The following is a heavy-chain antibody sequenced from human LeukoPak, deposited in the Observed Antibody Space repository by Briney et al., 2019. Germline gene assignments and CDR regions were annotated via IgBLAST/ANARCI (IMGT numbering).Heavy chain of an antibody. CDR3: ARDLYCSGGSCYYYGMDV. CDR1: GYTFTGYY. J-gene: IGHJ6*02. Sequence: GASVKVSCKASGYTFTGYYMHWVRQAPGQGLEWMGWIDPNSGGTNYAQKFQGRVTMTRDTSISTAYMELSRLRSDDTAVYYCARDLYCSGGSCYYYGMDVWGQGTTVTVSS. CDR2: IDPNSGGT. D-gene: IGHD2-15*01. V-gene: IGHV1-2*02.